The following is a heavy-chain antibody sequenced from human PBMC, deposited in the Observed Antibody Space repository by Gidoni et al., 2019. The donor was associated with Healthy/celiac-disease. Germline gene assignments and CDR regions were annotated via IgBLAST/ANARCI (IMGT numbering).Heavy chain of an antibody. CDR2: IKSDGSST. V-gene: IGHV3-74*01. CDR3: ARGPYCSSTSCYTGVGYFDY. D-gene: IGHD2-2*02. J-gene: IGHJ4*02. Sequence: EVQLVESGGGLVQPGGSLRLSCAASGFTFSSYWMHWVRQAPGKGLVWVSRIKSDGSSTSYADSVKGRFTISRDNAKNTLYLQMNSLRAEDTAVYYCARGPYCSSTSCYTGVGYFDYWGQGTLVTVSS. CDR1: GFTFSSYW.